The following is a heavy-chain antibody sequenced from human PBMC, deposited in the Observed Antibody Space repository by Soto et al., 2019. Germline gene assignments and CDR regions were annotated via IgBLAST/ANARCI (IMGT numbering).Heavy chain of an antibody. J-gene: IGHJ6*02. Sequence: QVQLVESGGGVVQPGGSLRLSCAASGFTFRTHAMHWVRQAPGKGLECLAVIAYDGSNAFYRDSVKGQFTITRDNSKNTLYVHMNSMRSEDTGVYFCARGSREEIRVVVFARPGEYGIDIWGQGTTVTVSS. CDR1: GFTFRTHA. CDR3: ARGSREEIRVVVFARPGEYGIDI. D-gene: IGHD2-15*01. CDR2: IAYDGSNA. V-gene: IGHV3-30-3*01.